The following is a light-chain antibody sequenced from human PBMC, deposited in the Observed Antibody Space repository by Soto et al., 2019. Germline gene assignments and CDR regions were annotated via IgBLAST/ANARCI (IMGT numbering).Light chain of an antibody. V-gene: IGKV3-11*01. CDR1: QSVNRQ. J-gene: IGKJ4*01. CDR2: DAS. Sequence: EIVLTQSPATQSLSPGERATLSCRGSQSVNRQIAWYQQKPGQAPRLLISDASNRATGIPARFSGSGSGTDFTLTISSLEPEDFAVYYCQQRSSWRTFGGGTKVEIK. CDR3: QQRSSWRT.